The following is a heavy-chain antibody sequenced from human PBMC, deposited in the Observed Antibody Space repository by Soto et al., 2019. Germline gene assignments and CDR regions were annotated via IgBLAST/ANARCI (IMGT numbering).Heavy chain of an antibody. CDR1: GFTFSSYA. CDR3: ARSPYYYDSSGLYYFDY. D-gene: IGHD3-22*01. J-gene: IGHJ4*02. CDR2: ISYDGSNK. Sequence: QVQLVESGGGVVQPGRSLRLSCAAYGFTFSSYAMHWVRQAPGKGLEWVAVISYDGSNKYYADSVKGRFTISRDNSKNTLYLQMNSLRAEDTAVYYCARSPYYYDSSGLYYFDYWGQGTLVTVSS. V-gene: IGHV3-30-3*01.